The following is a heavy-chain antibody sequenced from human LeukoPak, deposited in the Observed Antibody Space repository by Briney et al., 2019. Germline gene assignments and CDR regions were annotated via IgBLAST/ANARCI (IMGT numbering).Heavy chain of an antibody. CDR3: ARFALRADYYYGMDV. J-gene: IGHJ6*02. CDR2: INHSGST. D-gene: IGHD4-17*01. V-gene: IGHV4-34*01. Sequence: SETLSLTCAVYGGSFSGYYWSWIRQPPGKGLEWIGEINHSGSTNYNPSLKSRVTISVDTSKNQFSLKLSSVTAADTAVYYCARFALRADYYYGMDVWGQGTTVTVSS. CDR1: GGSFSGYY.